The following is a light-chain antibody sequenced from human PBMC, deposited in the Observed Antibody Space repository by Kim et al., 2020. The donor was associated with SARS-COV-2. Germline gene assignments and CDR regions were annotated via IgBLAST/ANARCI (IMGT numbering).Light chain of an antibody. J-gene: IGKJ4*01. Sequence: SLSPGERAPLSCRASQSVYNYLAWYQQKPGQAPRLLIYDASTRATGIPARFSGSGSGTDFTLTISALEPDDFAVYYCQQRSDWPLTFGGGTKVEI. CDR3: QQRSDWPLT. CDR2: DAS. V-gene: IGKV3-11*01. CDR1: QSVYNY.